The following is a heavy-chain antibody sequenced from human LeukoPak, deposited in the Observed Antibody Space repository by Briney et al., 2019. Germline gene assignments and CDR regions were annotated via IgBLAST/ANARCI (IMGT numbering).Heavy chain of an antibody. CDR1: GYTFTSYG. CDR2: ISAYNGNT. D-gene: IGHD3-22*01. CDR3: ARDDSHYDSSGYLNY. J-gene: IGHJ4*02. Sequence: ASVKVSCKASGYTFTSYGISWVRQAPGQGLEWMGWISAYNGNTNYAQKLQGRVTMTRDTSTSTAYMELRSLRSDDTAVYYCARDDSHYDSSGYLNYWGQGTLVTVSS. V-gene: IGHV1-18*01.